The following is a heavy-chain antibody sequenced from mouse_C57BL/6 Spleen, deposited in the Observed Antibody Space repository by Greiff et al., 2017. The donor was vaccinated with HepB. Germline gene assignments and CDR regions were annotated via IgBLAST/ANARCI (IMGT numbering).Heavy chain of an antibody. Sequence: QVQLQQSGAELARPGASVKLSCKASGYTFTSYGISWVKQRTGQGLEWIGEIYPRSGNTYYNEKFKGKATLTADKSSSTAYMELRSLTSEDSAVYFCARGGQGNYYFDYWGQGTTLTVSS. D-gene: IGHD2-1*01. CDR2: IYPRSGNT. CDR1: GYTFTSYG. CDR3: ARGGQGNYYFDY. J-gene: IGHJ2*01. V-gene: IGHV1-81*01.